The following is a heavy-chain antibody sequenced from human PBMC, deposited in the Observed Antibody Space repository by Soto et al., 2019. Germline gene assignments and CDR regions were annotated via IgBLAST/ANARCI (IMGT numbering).Heavy chain of an antibody. Sequence: QVQLVESGGGVVQPGRSLRLSCAASGFTFSSYAMHWVRQAPGKGLEWVAVISYDGSNKYYADSVKGRFTISRDNSKNTLYLQMNSLRAEDTAVYYCARAFELPRARKGIDYWGQGTLVTVSS. V-gene: IGHV3-30-3*01. CDR1: GFTFSSYA. CDR3: ARAFELPRARKGIDY. D-gene: IGHD3-10*01. CDR2: ISYDGSNK. J-gene: IGHJ4*02.